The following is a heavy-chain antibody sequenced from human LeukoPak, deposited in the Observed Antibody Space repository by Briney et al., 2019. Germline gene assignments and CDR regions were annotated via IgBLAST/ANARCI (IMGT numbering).Heavy chain of an antibody. CDR3: ARSNTILSPFDY. CDR1: GFTFSSYG. CDR2: ISYDGSNE. V-gene: IGHV3-30*03. D-gene: IGHD2-15*01. Sequence: PGRSLRLSCAASGFTFSSYGMHWVRQAPGKGLEWVAVISYDGSNEYYADSVKGRFTISRDNSKNTLYLQMNSLRAEDTAVYYCARSNTILSPFDYWGQGTLVTVSS. J-gene: IGHJ4*02.